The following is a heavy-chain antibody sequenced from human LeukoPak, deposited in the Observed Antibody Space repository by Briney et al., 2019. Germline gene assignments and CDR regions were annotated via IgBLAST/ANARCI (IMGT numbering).Heavy chain of an antibody. CDR2: INHRGDT. V-gene: IGHV4-34*01. CDR3: ARGPTISETGYFDY. D-gene: IGHD1-1*01. J-gene: IGHJ4*03. CDR1: GGSFSSYY. Sequence: SETLSLTCAVYGGSFSSYYWSWIRQSPGKGLEWIAEINHRGDTNCNPSVKSRVTISVDTSKNQFSLKVTSLTAADTAVYYCARGPTISETGYFDYWGQGTLVTVSS.